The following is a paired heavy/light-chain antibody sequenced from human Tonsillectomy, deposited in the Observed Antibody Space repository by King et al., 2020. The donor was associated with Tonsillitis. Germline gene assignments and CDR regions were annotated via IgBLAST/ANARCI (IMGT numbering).Light chain of an antibody. CDR1: SSNIGNNA. CDR2: YDN. CDR3: AAWDDSLNGQL. V-gene: IGLV1-36*01. Sequence: QSVLTQPPSVSEAPRQRVAISCSGSSSNIGNNAVNWYQQLPGKAPKLLIYYDNLLPSGVSERFSGSRSGTSASLAISWLQPEDEAEYYCAAWDDSLNGQLFGGGTKLTVL. J-gene: IGLJ2*01.
Heavy chain of an antibody. CDR3: ARVLTLRGYNFPSDY. D-gene: IGHD5-12*01. CDR2: SRNKANDYSA. Sequence: VQLVESGGGLVQPGGSLRLSCAASGFTFSDHYMDWVRQARGKGLEWVGRSRNKANDYSAEYAASVRGRFTISRDDSKKSLYLQMSSLKTEDTAVYYCARVLTLRGYNFPSDYWGQGTLVTVSS. CDR1: GFTFSDHY. J-gene: IGHJ4*02. V-gene: IGHV3-72*01.